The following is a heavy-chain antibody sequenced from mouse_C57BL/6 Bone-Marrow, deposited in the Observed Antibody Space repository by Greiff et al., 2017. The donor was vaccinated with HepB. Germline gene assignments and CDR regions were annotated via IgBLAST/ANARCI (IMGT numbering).Heavy chain of an antibody. V-gene: IGHV1-81*01. CDR2: IYPRSGNT. CDR1: GYTFTSYG. CDR3: ARTTTVPFAY. D-gene: IGHD1-1*01. J-gene: IGHJ3*01. Sequence: VKLQESGAELARPGASVKLSCKASGYTFTSYGISWVKQRTGQGLEWIGEIYPRSGNTYYNEKFKGKATLTADKSSSTAYMELRSLTSEDSAVYFCARTTTVPFAYWGQGTLVTVSA.